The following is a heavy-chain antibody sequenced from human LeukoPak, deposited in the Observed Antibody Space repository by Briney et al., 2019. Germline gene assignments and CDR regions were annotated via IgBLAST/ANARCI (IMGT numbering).Heavy chain of an antibody. V-gene: IGHV3-23*01. CDR3: AKGYFDRPGYFDY. CDR2: ISGSGGST. D-gene: IGHD3-3*01. J-gene: IGHJ4*02. CDR1: GFTFSSYA. Sequence: GGSLRLPCAASGFTFSSYAMSWVRQAPGKGLEWVSAISGSGGSTYYADSVKGRFTISRDNSKNTLYLQMNSLRAEDTAVYYCAKGYFDRPGYFDYWGQGTLVTVSS.